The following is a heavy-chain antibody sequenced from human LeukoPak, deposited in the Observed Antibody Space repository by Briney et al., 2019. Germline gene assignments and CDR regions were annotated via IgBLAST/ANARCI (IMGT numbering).Heavy chain of an antibody. CDR1: GFTVSSNS. Sequence: PGGSLRLSCTVSGFTVSSNSMSWVRQAPGKGLEWVANIKQDGSEKYYVDSVKGRFTISRDNAKNSLYLQMNSLRAEDTAVYYCARLVRVYSSSWYRTLVGWYYFDYWGQGTLVTVSS. CDR2: IKQDGSEK. J-gene: IGHJ4*02. V-gene: IGHV3-7*01. D-gene: IGHD6-13*01. CDR3: ARLVRVYSSSWYRTLVGWYYFDY.